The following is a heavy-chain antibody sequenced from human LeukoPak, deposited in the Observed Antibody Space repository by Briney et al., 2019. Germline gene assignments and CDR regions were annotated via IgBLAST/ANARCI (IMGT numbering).Heavy chain of an antibody. CDR1: GYTFTSYG. J-gene: IGHJ3*02. D-gene: IGHD3-9*01. Sequence: GASVKVSCKASGYTFTSYGISWVRQAPGQGLEWMGWISAYNGNTNYAQKLQGRDTMTTDTSTSTAYMELRSLRSDDTAVYYCARGYYDILTGYFDAFDIWGQGTMVTVSS. V-gene: IGHV1-18*01. CDR2: ISAYNGNT. CDR3: ARGYYDILTGYFDAFDI.